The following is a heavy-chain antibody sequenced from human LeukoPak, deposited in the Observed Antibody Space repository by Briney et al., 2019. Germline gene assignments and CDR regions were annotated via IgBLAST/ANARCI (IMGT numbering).Heavy chain of an antibody. J-gene: IGHJ4*02. D-gene: IGHD3-3*01. CDR2: FDPEDGET. V-gene: IGHV1-24*01. CDR1: GYTLTELS. CDR3: ATGPALRFLEWSLPCDY. Sequence: ASVKVSCKVSGYTLTELSMHWVRQAPGKGLEWMGGFDPEDGETIYAQKFQGRVTMTEDTSTDTAYMELSSLRSEDTAVNYCATGPALRFLEWSLPCDYWGQGTLVTVSS.